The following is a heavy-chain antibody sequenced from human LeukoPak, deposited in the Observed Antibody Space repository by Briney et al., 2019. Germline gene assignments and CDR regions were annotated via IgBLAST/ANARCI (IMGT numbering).Heavy chain of an antibody. CDR1: GYTFTSYD. CDR3: ARVVNQGGSYIPAVDY. V-gene: IGHV1-8*01. D-gene: IGHD1-26*01. J-gene: IGHJ4*02. Sequence: GASVKVSCKASGYTFTSYDINWVRQATGQGLEWMGWMNPNSGNTGYAQKFQGRVIMTRNTSISTAYMELSSLRSEDTAVYYCARVVNQGGSYIPAVDYWGQGTLVTVSS. CDR2: MNPNSGNT.